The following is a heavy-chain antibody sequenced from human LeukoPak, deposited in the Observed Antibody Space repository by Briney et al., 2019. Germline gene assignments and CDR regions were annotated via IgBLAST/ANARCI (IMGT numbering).Heavy chain of an antibody. CDR2: VSYDGSKK. CDR1: GFTFSSHG. Sequence: GGSLRLSCAASGFTFSSHGMHWVRQAPGKGLEWVAVVSYDGSKKHYANSVKGRFTISRDNSKKTLFLQMSNLRAEDTAMYCCAKEGSLYFDFWSGYDYWGQGTLVTVSS. J-gene: IGHJ4*02. CDR3: AKEGSLYFDFWSGYDY. D-gene: IGHD3/OR15-3a*01. V-gene: IGHV3-30*18.